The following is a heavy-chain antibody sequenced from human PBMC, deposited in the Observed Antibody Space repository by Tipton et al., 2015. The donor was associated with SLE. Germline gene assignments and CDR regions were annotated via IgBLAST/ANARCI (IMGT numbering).Heavy chain of an antibody. V-gene: IGHV4-39*07. Sequence: TLSLTCTVSGGSISSGGYYWSWIRQPPGKGLEWIGSIYYSGSTYYNPSLKSRVTISVDTSKNQFSLKLSSVTAADTAVYYCARDPDYGDYGNWFDPWGQGTLVTVSS. J-gene: IGHJ5*02. CDR2: IYYSGST. CDR3: ARDPDYGDYGNWFDP. CDR1: GGSISSGGYY. D-gene: IGHD4-17*01.